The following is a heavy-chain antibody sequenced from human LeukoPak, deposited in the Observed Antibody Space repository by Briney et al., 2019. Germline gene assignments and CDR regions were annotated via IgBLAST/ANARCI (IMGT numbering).Heavy chain of an antibody. CDR3: ARETLGPGLVVPGTFDY. J-gene: IGHJ4*02. CDR2: ISSSSSYI. CDR1: GFTFSSYS. Sequence: PGGSLRLSCAASGFTFSSYSMNWVRQAPGKGLEWVSSISSSSSYIYYADSVKGRFTISRDNAKNSLYLQMNSLRAEDTAVYYCARETLGPGLVVPGTFDYWGQGTLVTVSS. D-gene: IGHD2-2*01. V-gene: IGHV3-21*01.